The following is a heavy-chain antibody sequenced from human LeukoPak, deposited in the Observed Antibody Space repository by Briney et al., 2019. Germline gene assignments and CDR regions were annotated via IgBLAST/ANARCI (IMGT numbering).Heavy chain of an antibody. CDR3: AREAAANRGPKPYYFDY. Sequence: PGGSLRLSCAASGFTFSSYSMNWVRQAPGKGLEWVSSISSSSSYIYYADSVKGRFTISRDNAKNSLYLQMNSLRAEDTAVYYSAREAAANRGPKPYYFDYWGQGTLVTVSS. D-gene: IGHD6-13*01. J-gene: IGHJ4*02. V-gene: IGHV3-21*01. CDR2: ISSSSSYI. CDR1: GFTFSSYS.